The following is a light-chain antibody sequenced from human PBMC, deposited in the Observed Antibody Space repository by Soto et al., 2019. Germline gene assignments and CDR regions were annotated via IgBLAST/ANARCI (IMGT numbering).Light chain of an antibody. CDR1: QSVLYSPNNNNY. Sequence: DIVMTQSPDSLAVFLGERATINCKSSQSVLYSPNNNNYLAWYQQKPGQPPKLLIYWASTRESGVPDRFSGSGSGTDFTLTISSLQAEDVAVYYCHQYHSTPWTFGQGTKVEIK. CDR3: HQYHSTPWT. V-gene: IGKV4-1*01. J-gene: IGKJ1*01. CDR2: WAS.